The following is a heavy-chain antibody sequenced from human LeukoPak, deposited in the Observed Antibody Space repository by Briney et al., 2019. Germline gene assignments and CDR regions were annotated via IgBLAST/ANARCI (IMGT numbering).Heavy chain of an antibody. CDR1: GFTFSSYE. CDR2: IYGAAET. V-gene: IGHV3-66*02. D-gene: IGHD5-24*01. J-gene: IGHJ4*02. Sequence: PGGSLRLSCAASGFTFSSYEMDWVRQAPGKGLEWVTVIYGAAETHYVDSVKGRFTISRDNSKNTVYLQMNSLRPEDTAVYYCARDGKSGEMATFDYWGQGTLVTVSS. CDR3: ARDGKSGEMATFDY.